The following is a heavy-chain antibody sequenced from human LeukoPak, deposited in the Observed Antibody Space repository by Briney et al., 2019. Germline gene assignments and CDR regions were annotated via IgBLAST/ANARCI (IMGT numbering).Heavy chain of an antibody. D-gene: IGHD5-12*01. J-gene: IGHJ4*02. CDR3: AKDRSGYDYYGQYYFDC. CDR2: ISGSGGTM. Sequence: GGSLRLSCAASGFTFSSYAMSWVRQAPGKGLEWVSGISGSGGTMYSADSVKGRFTISRDNSENTLYLQMNSLRAEDTAVYYCAKDRSGYDYYGQYYFDCWGQGTLVTVSS. CDR1: GFTFSSYA. V-gene: IGHV3-23*01.